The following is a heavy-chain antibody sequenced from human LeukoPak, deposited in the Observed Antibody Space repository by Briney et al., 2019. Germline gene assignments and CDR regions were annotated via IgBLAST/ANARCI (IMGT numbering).Heavy chain of an antibody. J-gene: IGHJ4*02. CDR3: ARGRLYGVGYFDY. D-gene: IGHD4-17*01. CDR2: IYHSGST. V-gene: IGHV4-4*02. CDR1: GGSISSSNW. Sequence: SETLSLTCAVPGGSISSSNWWSWVRQPPGKGLEWIGEIYHSGSTNYNPSLKSRVTISVDKSKNQFSLKLSSVTAADTAVYYCARGRLYGVGYFDYWGQGTLVTVSS.